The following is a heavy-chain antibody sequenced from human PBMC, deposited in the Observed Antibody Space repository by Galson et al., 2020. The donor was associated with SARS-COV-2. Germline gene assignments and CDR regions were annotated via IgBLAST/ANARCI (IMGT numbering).Heavy chain of an antibody. D-gene: IGHD3-10*01. CDR1: GFTFSSYA. CDR3: ATDSGSAFGF. J-gene: IGHJ3*01. V-gene: IGHV3-30*04. Sequence: QLGESLKLSCAASGFTFSSYAMHWVRQAPGKGLEWVAVISYDGSNKYYADSVTGRFTLYRDNSQNTLYLQMNSLRAEDTAVYYCATDSGSAFGFWCRWTMFTGAS. CDR2: ISYDGSNK.